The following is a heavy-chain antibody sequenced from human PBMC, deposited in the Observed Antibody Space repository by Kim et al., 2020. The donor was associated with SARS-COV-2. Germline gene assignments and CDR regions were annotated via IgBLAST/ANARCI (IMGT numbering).Heavy chain of an antibody. CDR1: GGTFSSYT. Sequence: SVKVSCKASGGTFSSYTISWVRQAPGQGLEWMGRIIPILGIANYAQKFQGRVTITADKSTSTAYMELSSLRSEDTAVYYCARDPETNTAVAGNFSFDPWGQGTPVTVSS. CDR3: ARDPETNTAVAGNFSFDP. CDR2: IIPILGIA. D-gene: IGHD6-19*01. V-gene: IGHV1-69*04. J-gene: IGHJ5*02.